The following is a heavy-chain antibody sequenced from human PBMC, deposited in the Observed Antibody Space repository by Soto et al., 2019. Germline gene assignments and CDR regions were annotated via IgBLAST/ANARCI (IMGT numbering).Heavy chain of an antibody. CDR2: IYHSGST. V-gene: IGHV4-38-2*01. J-gene: IGHJ4*02. Sequence: NPSETLSLTCAVSGYSIRSGYYWGWVRQPPGKGLEWIGSIYHSGSTYYNPSLKSRVTISVDTSKNQFSLKLSSVTAADTAVYYCASLYCTNGVCFDYWGQGTLVTVSS. CDR3: ASLYCTNGVCFDY. D-gene: IGHD2-8*01. CDR1: GYSIRSGYY.